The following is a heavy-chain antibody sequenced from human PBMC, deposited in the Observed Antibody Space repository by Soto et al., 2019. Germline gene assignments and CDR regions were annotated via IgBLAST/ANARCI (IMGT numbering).Heavy chain of an antibody. Sequence: ASVKVSCKASGYSFSSYGITWVRQAPGQGLEWMGWISAYNGKTNYAQNLQDRVTMTTDTSTSTAYMEVRRLRSDDTAVYYCAGTVRIFAKVTRCDHCDKGTRVTVSS. CDR2: ISAYNGKT. CDR1: GYSFSSYG. D-gene: IGHD2-21*02. V-gene: IGHV1-18*01. J-gene: IGHJ4*02. CDR3: AGTVRIFAKVTRCDH.